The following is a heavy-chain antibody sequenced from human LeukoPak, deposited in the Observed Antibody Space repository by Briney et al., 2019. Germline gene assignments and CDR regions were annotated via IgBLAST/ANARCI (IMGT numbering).Heavy chain of an antibody. CDR2: IYYSGST. CDR3: ARHRRGYCSSTSCPAYDY. D-gene: IGHD2-2*01. J-gene: IGHJ4*02. CDR1: GYSIIRGYY. Sequence: SETLSLTCNVSGYSIIRGYYWDWFRQPPGKGLEWIGSIYYSGSTYYNPSLKSRVTISVDTSKNQFSLKLSSVTAADTAVYYCARHRRGYCSSTSCPAYDYWGQGTLVTVSS. V-gene: IGHV4-38-2*02.